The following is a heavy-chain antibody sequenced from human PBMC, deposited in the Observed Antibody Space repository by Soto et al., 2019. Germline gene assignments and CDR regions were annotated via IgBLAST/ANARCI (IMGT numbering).Heavy chain of an antibody. Sequence: SETLSLTCTVSGGSISSSSYYWGWIRQPPGKGLEWIGSIYYSGSTYYNPSLKSRVTISVDTSKNQFSLKLSSVTAADTAVYYCARRGFVVVPAAVPAGFDPWGQGTLVTVSS. V-gene: IGHV4-39*01. CDR1: GGSISSSSYY. CDR2: IYYSGST. J-gene: IGHJ5*02. CDR3: ARRGFVVVPAAVPAGFDP. D-gene: IGHD2-2*01.